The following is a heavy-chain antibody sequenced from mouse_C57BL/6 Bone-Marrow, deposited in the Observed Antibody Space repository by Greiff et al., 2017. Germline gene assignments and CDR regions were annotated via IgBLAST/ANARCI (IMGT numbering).Heavy chain of an antibody. D-gene: IGHD3-2*02. CDR1: GYTFTGYW. CDR2: ILPGSGST. V-gene: IGHV1-9*01. CDR3: ARSASSGYIRGAMDY. Sequence: VQLQQSGAELMKPGASVKLSCKATGYTFTGYWIEWVKQRPGHGLEWIGEILPGSGSTNYNEKFKGKATFTADTSSNTAYIQLSSLTTEDSDIYYCARSASSGYIRGAMDYWGKGTSVTVAS. J-gene: IGHJ4*01.